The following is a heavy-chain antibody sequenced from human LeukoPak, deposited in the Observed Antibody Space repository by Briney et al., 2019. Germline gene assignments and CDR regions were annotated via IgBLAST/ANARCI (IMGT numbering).Heavy chain of an antibody. J-gene: IGHJ3*02. D-gene: IGHD6-19*01. CDR1: GGSISSYY. Sequence: SETLSLTCTVSGGSISSYYWSWIRQPPGKGLEWIGYIYYSGSTNYNPSLKSRVTISVDTSKNQFSLKLSSVTAADTAVYYCARDRAEGAFDIWGRGTMVTVSS. CDR3: ARDRAEGAFDI. V-gene: IGHV4-59*01. CDR2: IYYSGST.